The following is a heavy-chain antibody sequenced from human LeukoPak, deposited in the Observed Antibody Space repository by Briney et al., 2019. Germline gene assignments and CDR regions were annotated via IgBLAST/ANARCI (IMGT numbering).Heavy chain of an antibody. J-gene: IGHJ3*02. CDR2: IWSDGSDK. CDR1: GFTFSTYG. CDR3: AKGVSSSWSNDAFDI. Sequence: PGGSLRLSCAASGFTFSTYGMHWVRQAPGKGLEWVAVIWSDGSDKYYADSVKGRFTISRDNAKNTLYLQMNSLRTEDTAVYYCAKGVSSSWSNDAFDIWGQGTMVTVSS. D-gene: IGHD6-13*01. V-gene: IGHV3-30*02.